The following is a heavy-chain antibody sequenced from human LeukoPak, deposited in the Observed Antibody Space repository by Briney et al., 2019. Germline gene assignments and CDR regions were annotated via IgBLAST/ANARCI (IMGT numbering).Heavy chain of an antibody. D-gene: IGHD1-26*01. CDR2: INHSGST. J-gene: IGHJ3*02. CDR3: ARGIVGAPRDGDAFDT. V-gene: IGHV4-34*01. Sequence: PSETLSLTCAVYGGSFSGYYWSWIRQPPGKGLEWIGEINHSGSTNYNPSLKSRVTISVDTSTNQFSLKLSSVTAVATAVYYCARGIVGAPRDGDAFDTWGQGTMVTVSS. CDR1: GGSFSGYY.